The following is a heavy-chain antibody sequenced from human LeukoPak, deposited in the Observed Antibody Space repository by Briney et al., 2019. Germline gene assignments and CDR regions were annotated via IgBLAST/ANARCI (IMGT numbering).Heavy chain of an antibody. V-gene: IGHV4-39*01. D-gene: IGHD3-22*01. J-gene: IGHJ4*02. CDR2: IYYSGST. CDR1: GGSISSNSYY. CDR3: ARREYYDSSGPDY. Sequence: PSETLSLTCAVSGGSISSNSYYWGWIRQPPGKGLEWIGSIYYSGSTYYNPSLKSRVTISVDTSKNQFSLKLSSVTAADTAVYYCARREYYDSSGPDYWGQGTLVTVSS.